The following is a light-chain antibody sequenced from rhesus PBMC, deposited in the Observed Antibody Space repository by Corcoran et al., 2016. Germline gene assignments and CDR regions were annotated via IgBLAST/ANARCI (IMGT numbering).Light chain of an antibody. J-gene: IGKJ2*01. CDR3: QQGYNTPYS. Sequence: DIQMTQSPSSLSASVGDKVTITCRASQGISSWLAWYQQKPGKAPKLLIYSASSLQSGVPSRFSVRGSGTDYTLTISSLQPEDFATYYVQQGYNTPYSFGQGTKVEIK. CDR2: SAS. CDR1: QGISSW. V-gene: IGKV1-18*01.